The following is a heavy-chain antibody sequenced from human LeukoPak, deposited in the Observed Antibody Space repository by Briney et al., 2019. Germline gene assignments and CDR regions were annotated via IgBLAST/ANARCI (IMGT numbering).Heavy chain of an antibody. V-gene: IGHV4-59*12. CDR2: IYYSGST. CDR1: GDSISGFH. J-gene: IGHJ4*02. Sequence: SETLSLTCTVSGDSISGFHWSWIRQPPGKGLEWIGYIYYSGSTNYNPSLKSRVTISVDTSKNQFSLKLSSVTAADTAVYYCARTIGSYFWGRVYYFDYWGQGTLVTVSS. D-gene: IGHD1-26*01. CDR3: ARTIGSYFWGRVYYFDY.